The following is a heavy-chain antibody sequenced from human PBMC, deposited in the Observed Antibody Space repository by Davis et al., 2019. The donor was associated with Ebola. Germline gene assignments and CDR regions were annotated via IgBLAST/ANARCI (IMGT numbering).Heavy chain of an antibody. CDR2: IYYSGST. CDR3: ARPSSGWTFDY. V-gene: IGHV4-39*01. J-gene: IGHJ4*02. D-gene: IGHD6-19*01. CDR1: GGSNSSSSYY. Sequence: MPSETLSLTCTVSGGSNSSSSYYWGWIRQPPGKGLEWIGSIYYSGSTYYNPSLKSRVTISVDTSKNQFSLKLSSVTAADTAVYYCARPSSGWTFDYWGQGTLVTVSS.